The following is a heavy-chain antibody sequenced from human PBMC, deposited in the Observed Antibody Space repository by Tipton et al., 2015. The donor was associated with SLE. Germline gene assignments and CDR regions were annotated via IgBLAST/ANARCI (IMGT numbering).Heavy chain of an antibody. V-gene: IGHV1-69*05. CDR3: AGRGVGATNYFDY. J-gene: IGHJ4*02. Sequence: QSGAEVKKPGSSVKVSCKASGGTFSSYAISWVRQAPGQGLEWMGGIIPIFGTANYAQKFLGGVTITTDESTSSAYMELSSLRFEATAVYYCAGRGVGATNYFDYWGQGTLVTVSS. CDR1: GGTFSSYA. CDR2: IIPIFGTA. D-gene: IGHD1-26*01.